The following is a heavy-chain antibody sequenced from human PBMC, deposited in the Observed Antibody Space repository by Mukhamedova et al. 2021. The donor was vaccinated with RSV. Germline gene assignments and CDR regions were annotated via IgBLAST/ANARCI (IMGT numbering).Heavy chain of an antibody. CDR1: GYSISRGYY. J-gene: IGHJ5*01. CDR2: IHHSGST. D-gene: IGHD6-13*01. Sequence: GYSISRGYYWGWVRQPPGKGLEWNGSIHHSGSTYYNPFLKSRDTISVDTSKNQLSLMLSPVPAPDTAVSFSAGGIADNWFDTW. CDR3: AGGIADNWFDT. V-gene: IGHV4-38-2*01.